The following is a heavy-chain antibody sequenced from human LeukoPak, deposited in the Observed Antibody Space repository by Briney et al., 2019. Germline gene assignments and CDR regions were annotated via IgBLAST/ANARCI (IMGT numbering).Heavy chain of an antibody. CDR1: GFTFSDYY. Sequence: GGSLRLSCAASGFTFSDYYINWIRQAPGKGLEWVSYITNSGSGKYYADSVRGRFAISRDNAKNSLYLQMNSLRAEDTAVYYCARGASSAYYVDYWGQGTLVSVSS. D-gene: IGHD3-22*01. CDR2: ITNSGSGK. V-gene: IGHV3-11*04. J-gene: IGHJ4*02. CDR3: ARGASSAYYVDY.